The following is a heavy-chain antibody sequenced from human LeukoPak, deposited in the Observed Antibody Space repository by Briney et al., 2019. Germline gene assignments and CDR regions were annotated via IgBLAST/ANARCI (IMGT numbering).Heavy chain of an antibody. Sequence: SETLSLTCAVYGGSFSGYYWSWIRQPPGKGLEWIGEINHSGSTNYNPSLKSRVTISVDTSKNQFSRKLSSVTAADTAVYYCARSFSGTVIFRYWGQGTLVTVSS. J-gene: IGHJ4*02. D-gene: IGHD3/OR15-3a*01. CDR1: GGSFSGYY. CDR2: INHSGST. V-gene: IGHV4-34*01. CDR3: ARSFSGTVIFRY.